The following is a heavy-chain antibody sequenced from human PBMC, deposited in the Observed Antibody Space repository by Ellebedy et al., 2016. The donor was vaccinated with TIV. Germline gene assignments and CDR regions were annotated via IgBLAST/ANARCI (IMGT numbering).Heavy chain of an antibody. Sequence: AASVKVSCKASGYTFTSNYMPWVRPAPGQGLEWMGIINPSCGSTNYEQKFQGRITMTRDTSTSTVSMELSSLRYEDTAVYYCARDSRSYWFDPWGQGTLVTVSS. CDR3: ARDSRSYWFDP. CDR1: GYTFTSNY. CDR2: INPSCGST. V-gene: IGHV1-46*01. D-gene: IGHD6-6*01. J-gene: IGHJ5*02.